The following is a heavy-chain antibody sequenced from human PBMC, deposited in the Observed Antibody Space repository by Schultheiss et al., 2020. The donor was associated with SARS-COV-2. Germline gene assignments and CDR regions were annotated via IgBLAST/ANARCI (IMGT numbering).Heavy chain of an antibody. J-gene: IGHJ4*02. V-gene: IGHV1-2*02. D-gene: IGHD6-19*01. CDR1: GYTFTSYY. CDR3: ARGGDSSGWDHTFDY. Sequence: ASVKVSCKASGYTFTSYYMHWVRQAPGQGLEWMGWINPNSGGTNYAQKFQGRVTMTRNTSISTAYMELSSLRSEDTAVYYCARGGDSSGWDHTFDYWGQGTLVTVSS. CDR2: INPNSGGT.